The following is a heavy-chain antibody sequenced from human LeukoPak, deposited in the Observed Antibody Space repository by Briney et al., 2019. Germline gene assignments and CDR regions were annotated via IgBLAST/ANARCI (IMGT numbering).Heavy chain of an antibody. V-gene: IGHV3-33*08. CDR2: IWYDGSNK. J-gene: IGHJ4*02. CDR1: GFTFSSYG. D-gene: IGHD3-22*01. Sequence: PGGSLRLSCAASGFTFSSYGMTWVRQAPGKGLEWVANIWYDGSNKHYADSVKGRFTISRDNSKNTLYLQMNSLRAEDTAVYYCERVIFNYDNSGLNFWGQGTLVTVSS. CDR3: ERVIFNYDNSGLNF.